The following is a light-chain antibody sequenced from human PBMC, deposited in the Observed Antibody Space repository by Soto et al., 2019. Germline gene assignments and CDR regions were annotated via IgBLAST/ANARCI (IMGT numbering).Light chain of an antibody. Sequence: QSALTQPRSVSGAPGPSVTISCTGTSSDVGGYNYVSWYQQHPGKAPKLMIYDVSKWPSGVPDRFSGSKSGNTASLTISGLQAEDEADYYCCSYAGNSLWGFGGGTKVTV. CDR3: CSYAGNSLWG. J-gene: IGLJ3*02. CDR1: SSDVGGYNY. V-gene: IGLV2-11*01. CDR2: DVS.